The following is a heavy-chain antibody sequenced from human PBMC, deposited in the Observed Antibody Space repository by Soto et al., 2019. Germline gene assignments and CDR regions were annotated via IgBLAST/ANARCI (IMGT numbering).Heavy chain of an antibody. CDR3: ARRDTSGFLRYFDN. V-gene: IGHV1-69*06. Sequence: ATVKVSCKSSGGTFSSFINYPINWVRQAPGQGLEWMGGIVPNVGTVNYAQKFRGKVTITADKSTGTAYMELSSLRSEDTALYYCARRDTSGFLRYFDNWGQGTQVTGS. CDR2: IVPNVGTV. D-gene: IGHD3-3*01. J-gene: IGHJ4*02. CDR1: GGTFSSFINYP.